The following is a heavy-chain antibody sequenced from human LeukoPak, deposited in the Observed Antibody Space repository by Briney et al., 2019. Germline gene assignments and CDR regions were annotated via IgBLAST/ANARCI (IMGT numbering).Heavy chain of an antibody. J-gene: IGHJ4*02. CDR3: ARDLDGGNSLYYFDC. CDR1: GYTFTSYY. V-gene: IGHV1-46*01. Sequence: ASVKVSCKASGYTFTSYYMHWVRQAPGQGLEWMGIINPSGGSTSYAQKFQGRVTMTRDTSTSTVYMELSSLRSEDTAVYYCARDLDGGNSLYYFDCWAREPWSPSPQ. CDR2: INPSGGST. D-gene: IGHD4-23*01.